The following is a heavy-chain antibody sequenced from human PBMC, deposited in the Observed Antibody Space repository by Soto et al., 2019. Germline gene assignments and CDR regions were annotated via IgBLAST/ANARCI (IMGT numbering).Heavy chain of an antibody. CDR1: GGSISSGDYY. Sequence: PSETLSLTCTVSGGSISSGDYYLSWIRQPPGKGLEWIGYIYYSGSTYYNPSLKSRVTISVDTSKNQFSLKLSSVTAADTAVYYCARALYSSFPRYYYYGMDVWGQGTTVTV. V-gene: IGHV4-30-4*01. CDR3: ARALYSSFPRYYYYGMDV. D-gene: IGHD4-4*01. J-gene: IGHJ6*02. CDR2: IYYSGST.